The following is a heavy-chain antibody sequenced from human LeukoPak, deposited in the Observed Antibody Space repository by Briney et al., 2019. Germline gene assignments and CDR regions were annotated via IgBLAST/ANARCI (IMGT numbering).Heavy chain of an antibody. CDR3: ARNLVGATPGAIDY. D-gene: IGHD1-26*01. J-gene: IGHJ4*02. CDR1: GYTFISYG. CDR2: ISAYNGNT. V-gene: IGHV1-18*01. Sequence: ASVKVSCKASGYTFISYGISWVRQAPGQGLEWMGWISAYNGNTNYAQKLQGRVTMTTDTSTSTAYMELRSLRSDDTAVYYCARNLVGATPGAIDYWGQGTLVTVSS.